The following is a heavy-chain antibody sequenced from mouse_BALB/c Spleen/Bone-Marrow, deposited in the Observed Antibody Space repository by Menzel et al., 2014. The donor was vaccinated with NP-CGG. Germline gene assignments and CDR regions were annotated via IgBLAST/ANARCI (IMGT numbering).Heavy chain of an antibody. V-gene: IGHV1-7*01. CDR2: INPSTGYT. D-gene: IGHD2-12*01. CDR3: APYSHEGVAY. Sequence: VQLVESGAEPAKPGASVKMSCKASGYTFTSYWIHWVKQRPGQGLEWIGYINPSTGYTEYNQKFKDKATLTADKSSSTAYMQLSSLTSEDSAVYYCAPYSHEGVAYWGQGTLVTVSA. J-gene: IGHJ3*01. CDR1: GYTFTSYW.